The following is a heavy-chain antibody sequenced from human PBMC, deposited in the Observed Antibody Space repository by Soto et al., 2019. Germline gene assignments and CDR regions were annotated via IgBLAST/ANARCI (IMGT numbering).Heavy chain of an antibody. D-gene: IGHD6-13*01. CDR2: IKQDGSEK. CDR3: ARGGYSSSWLVSDIASYGMDV. J-gene: IGHJ6*02. CDR1: GFTFSSYW. Sequence: PGGSLRLSCAASGFTFSSYWMSWVRQAPGKGLEWVANIKQDGSEKYYVDSVKGRFTISRDSAKNSLYLQMNSLRAEDTAVYYCARGGYSSSWLVSDIASYGMDVWGQGTTVTVSS. V-gene: IGHV3-7*03.